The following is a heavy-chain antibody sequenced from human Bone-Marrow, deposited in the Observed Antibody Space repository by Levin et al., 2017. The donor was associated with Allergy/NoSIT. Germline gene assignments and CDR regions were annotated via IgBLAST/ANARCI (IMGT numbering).Heavy chain of an antibody. V-gene: IGHV1-2*02. Sequence: ASVKVSCKASGYTFTGYYMHWVRQAPGQGLEWMGWINPNSGGTNYAQKFQGRVTMTRDTSISTAYMELSRLRSDDTAVYYCARGTMIVVVITTSGFDYWGQGTLVTVSS. CDR2: INPNSGGT. CDR3: ARGTMIVVVITTSGFDY. CDR1: GYTFTGYY. D-gene: IGHD3-22*01. J-gene: IGHJ4*02.